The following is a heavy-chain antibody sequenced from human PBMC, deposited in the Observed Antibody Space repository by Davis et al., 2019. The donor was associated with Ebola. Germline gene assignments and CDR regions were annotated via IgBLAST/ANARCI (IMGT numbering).Heavy chain of an antibody. J-gene: IGHJ5*02. CDR3: ARQGYCSSTSCNNWFDP. D-gene: IGHD2-2*01. CDR2: ISPGDSDT. CDR1: GYSFTSYW. V-gene: IGHV5-51*01. Sequence: KVSCKASGYSFTSYWIGWVRQMPGRGLEWMGIISPGDSDTIYSPSFQGQVTISADKSISTAYLQWSSLKASDTAMYYCARQGYCSSTSCNNWFDPWGQGTLVTVSS.